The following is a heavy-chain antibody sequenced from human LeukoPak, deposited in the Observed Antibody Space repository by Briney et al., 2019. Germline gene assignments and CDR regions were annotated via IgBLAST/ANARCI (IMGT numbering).Heavy chain of an antibody. CDR1: GFSFSSYA. Sequence: GGSLRLSCAASGFSFSSYAMSWVRHAPGKGLDWVSAISGSGGSTYYADSVKGRFIISRDNYKNTLYLKMKSLRAEDTAVYYCAKWGPGETLSMDVWGKGTTVTVSS. CDR2: ISGSGGST. CDR3: AKWGPGETLSMDV. V-gene: IGHV3-23*01. J-gene: IGHJ6*03. D-gene: IGHD7-27*01.